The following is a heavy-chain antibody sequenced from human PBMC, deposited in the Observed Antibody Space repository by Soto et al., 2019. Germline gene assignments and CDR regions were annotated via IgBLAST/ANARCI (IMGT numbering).Heavy chain of an antibody. CDR2: ISSSGGSR. CDR1: GFNFNTFA. D-gene: IGHD1-1*01. V-gene: IGHV3-23*01. J-gene: IGHJ5*01. CDR3: AKDPPSPWTANWX. Sequence: EEQVSESGGALVQPGGSLRLSCAASGFNFNTFAMSWIRQAPGKGLEWVSHISSSGGSRDYADSVRGRFTISRDNSKNVLFLQMNSLRADDTATYYCAKDPPSPWTANWX.